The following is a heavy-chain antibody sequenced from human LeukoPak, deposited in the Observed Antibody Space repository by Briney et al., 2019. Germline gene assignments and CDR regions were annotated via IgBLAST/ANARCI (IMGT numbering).Heavy chain of an antibody. Sequence: SETLSLTCTVSGGSISSYYWSWIRQPPGKGLEWIGYIYYSGSTNYNPSLKSRVTISVDTSKNQFSLKLSPVTAADTAVYYCARSPDYDFWSGYYALFDYWGQGTLVTVSS. CDR2: IYYSGST. J-gene: IGHJ4*02. V-gene: IGHV4-59*01. CDR1: GGSISSYY. D-gene: IGHD3-3*01. CDR3: ARSPDYDFWSGYYALFDY.